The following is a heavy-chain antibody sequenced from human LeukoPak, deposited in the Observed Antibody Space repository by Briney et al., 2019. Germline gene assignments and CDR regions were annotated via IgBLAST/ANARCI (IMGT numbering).Heavy chain of an antibody. D-gene: IGHD3-10*01. CDR1: GFTFSSYG. J-gene: IGHJ4*02. Sequence: GRSLRLSCAASGFTFSSYGMHWVRQAPGKGLEWVAVIWYDGSYKYYADSVKGRFTISRDNSKNTLCLQMNSLRAEDTAVYYCAKDRGYYGSGGDYWGQGTLVTVSS. V-gene: IGHV3-33*06. CDR2: IWYDGSYK. CDR3: AKDRGYYGSGGDY.